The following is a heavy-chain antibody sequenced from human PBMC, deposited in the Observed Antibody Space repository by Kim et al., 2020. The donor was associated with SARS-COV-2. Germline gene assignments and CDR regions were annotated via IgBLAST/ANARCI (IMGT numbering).Heavy chain of an antibody. CDR3: ARDGPGYCSSTSCYGWFDP. D-gene: IGHD2-2*01. Sequence: ASVKVSCKASGYTFTGYYMHWVRQAPGQGLEWMGWINPNSGDTNYAQKFQGRVTMTRDTSISTAYMELSRLRSDDTAVYYCARDGPGYCSSTSCYGWFDPWGQGTLVTVSS. CDR2: INPNSGDT. CDR1: GYTFTGYY. J-gene: IGHJ5*02. V-gene: IGHV1-2*02.